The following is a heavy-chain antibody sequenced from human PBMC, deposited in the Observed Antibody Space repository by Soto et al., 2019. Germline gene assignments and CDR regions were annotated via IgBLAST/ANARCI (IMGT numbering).Heavy chain of an antibody. CDR3: ARRAGACYLYGMDV. V-gene: IGHV1-69*12. Sequence: QVQLVQSGAEVKKPGSSVKVSCKASGGTFSTYAISWVRQAPGQGLEWMGGVIPILGTTNNAQKFQGRVTITADESTGTAYSELSSPRSEATAVYCFARRAGACYLYGMDVWGHGTTVTVSS. CDR1: GGTFSTYA. CDR2: VIPILGTT. J-gene: IGHJ6*02. D-gene: IGHD1-1*01.